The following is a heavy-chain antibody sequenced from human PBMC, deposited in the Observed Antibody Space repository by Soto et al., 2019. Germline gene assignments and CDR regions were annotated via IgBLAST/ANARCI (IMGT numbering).Heavy chain of an antibody. D-gene: IGHD6-13*01. CDR2: IYPGDSDT. CDR1: GYRFTNYW. Sequence: LGESLKISCKGSGYRFTNYWIGWVRQMPGKGLEWMGIIYPGDSDTRYSPSFQGQVTISADKSINTAYLQWSSLKASDNAMYYCARPRSSSRCYSGMDVWGQGTPVTVSS. CDR3: ARPRSSSRCYSGMDV. J-gene: IGHJ6*02. V-gene: IGHV5-51*01.